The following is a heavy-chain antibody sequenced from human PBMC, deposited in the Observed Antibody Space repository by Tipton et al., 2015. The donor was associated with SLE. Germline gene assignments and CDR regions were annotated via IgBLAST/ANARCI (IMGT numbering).Heavy chain of an antibody. CDR1: GGSISSSSYY. CDR3: ARHLVAGDFDL. D-gene: IGHD6-19*01. J-gene: IGHJ2*01. CDR2: IYYSGST. V-gene: IGHV4-39*01. Sequence: TLSLTCTVSGGSISSSSYYWGWFRQPPGKGLEWIGSIYYSGSTYYNPSLKSRVTISVDTSKNQFSLKLSSVTAADTAVYYCARHLVAGDFDLWGRGTLVTVSS.